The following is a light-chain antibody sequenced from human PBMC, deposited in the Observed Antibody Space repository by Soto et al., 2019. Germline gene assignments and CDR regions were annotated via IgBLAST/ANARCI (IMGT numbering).Light chain of an antibody. V-gene: IGLV2-8*01. CDR1: SSEVGGYNY. Sequence: QSALTQPPSASGSPGQSVTISCTGTSSEVGGYNYVSWYQQHPGKAPKLMIYEVSKRPSGVPDRFSGSKSGNTASLTVSGLQAEDEADYYCSSYAGSNNYVVFGGGTKLTVL. CDR3: SSYAGSNNYVV. CDR2: EVS. J-gene: IGLJ2*01.